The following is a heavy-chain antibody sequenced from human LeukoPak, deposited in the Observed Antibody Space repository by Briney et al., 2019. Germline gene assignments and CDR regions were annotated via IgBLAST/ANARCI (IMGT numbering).Heavy chain of an antibody. J-gene: IGHJ3*02. CDR1: GFTFSNYE. CDR2: ISSSGSTT. D-gene: IGHD3-22*01. V-gene: IGHV3-48*03. CDR3: ARVGYYDSSGYYSDAFDI. Sequence: GGSLRLSCAASGFTFSNYEMNWVRQAPGKGLEWVSYISSSGSTTYYADSVKGRFTISRDNAKNSLYLQMNSLRAEDTAVYYCARVGYYDSSGYYSDAFDIWGQGTMVTVSS.